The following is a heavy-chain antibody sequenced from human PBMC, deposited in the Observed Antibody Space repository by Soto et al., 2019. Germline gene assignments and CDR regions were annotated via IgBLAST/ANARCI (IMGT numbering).Heavy chain of an antibody. CDR1: GYSFTSDW. Sequence: PGESLKISCKGSGYSFTSDWISWVRQMPGKVLEWMGRIDPSDSYTNYSPSFQGHVTISADKSISTAYLQWSSLKASDTAMYYCARQLEQWLVGLYYYGMDVWGQGTTVTVSS. D-gene: IGHD6-19*01. CDR3: ARQLEQWLVGLYYYGMDV. V-gene: IGHV5-10-1*01. CDR2: IDPSDSYT. J-gene: IGHJ6*02.